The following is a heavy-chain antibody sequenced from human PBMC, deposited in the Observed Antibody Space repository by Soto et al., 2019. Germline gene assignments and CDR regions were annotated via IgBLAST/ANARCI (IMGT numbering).Heavy chain of an antibody. CDR1: GFSFSRYG. Sequence: QVQLVESGGGVVQAGRSLRLSCAASGFSFSRYGMHWVRQAPGKGLEWVAEISSDGSNKNYADSVKGRFTISRDISKXXXXXXXXXXXXXXXXXXXXXXXXXXXXXXXXXIWGQGTLVTVSS. J-gene: IGHJ4*02. V-gene: IGHV3-30*03. CDR3: XXXXXXXXXXXXXI. CDR2: ISSDGSNK.